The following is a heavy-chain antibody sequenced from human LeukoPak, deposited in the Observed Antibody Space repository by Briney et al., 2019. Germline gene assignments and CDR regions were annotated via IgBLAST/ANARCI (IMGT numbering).Heavy chain of an antibody. V-gene: IGHV3-30*18. CDR3: AKDYYDGSGRHFDY. CDR1: GFTFSSYG. D-gene: IGHD3-22*01. Sequence: GGSLRLSCAASGFTFSSYGMHWVRQAPGKGLEWVAVISYDGSNKYYADSVKGRFTISRDNSKNTLYLQMNSLRPEDTAVYYCAKDYYDGSGRHFDYWGQGTLVTVSS. CDR2: ISYDGSNK. J-gene: IGHJ4*02.